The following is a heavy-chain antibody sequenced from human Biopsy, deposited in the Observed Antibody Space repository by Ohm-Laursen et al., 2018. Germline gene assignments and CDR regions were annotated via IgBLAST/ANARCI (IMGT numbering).Heavy chain of an antibody. V-gene: IGHV1-69*13. J-gene: IGHJ6*02. Sequence: SVKVSCKASGGAFTNYAINWVRQAPGHGLEWMGGIITVSETAGYAERFQGGVTITADVTTTTAYMDLSGLRSEDTAVYYCVAYPSSGFFENNDDFAMDVWGQGITVIVSS. CDR2: IITVSETA. CDR3: VAYPSSGFFENNDDFAMDV. CDR1: GGAFTNYA. D-gene: IGHD6-19*01.